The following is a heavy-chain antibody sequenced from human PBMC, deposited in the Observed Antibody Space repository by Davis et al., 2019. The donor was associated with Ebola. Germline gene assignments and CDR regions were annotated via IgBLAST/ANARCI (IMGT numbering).Heavy chain of an antibody. CDR3: ARDSYCSSTSCYTGTYYYYGMDV. J-gene: IGHJ6*02. CDR2: ISAYNGNT. D-gene: IGHD2-2*02. V-gene: IGHV1-18*04. CDR1: GYTFTSYY. Sequence: ASVKVSCKASGYTFTSYYMHWVRQAPGQGLEWMGWISAYNGNTNYAQKLQGRVTMTTDTSTSTAYMELRSLRSDDTAVYYCARDSYCSSTSCYTGTYYYYGMDVWGQGTTVTVSS.